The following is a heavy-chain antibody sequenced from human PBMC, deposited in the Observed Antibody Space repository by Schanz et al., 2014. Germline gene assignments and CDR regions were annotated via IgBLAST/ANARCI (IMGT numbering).Heavy chain of an antibody. V-gene: IGHV3-23*04. CDR1: GFIFSNYG. CDR2: ISGGGGTT. Sequence: ERLVESGGGVVQPGRSLRLSCAASGFIFSNYGMHWVRQAPGKGLEWVSAISGGGGTTYYTDSVKGRFTISRDNSKNTLYLQMNSLRAEDTAVYYCARIGGSVFDYWAQGTLVTVSS. J-gene: IGHJ4*02. D-gene: IGHD3-10*01. CDR3: ARIGGSVFDY.